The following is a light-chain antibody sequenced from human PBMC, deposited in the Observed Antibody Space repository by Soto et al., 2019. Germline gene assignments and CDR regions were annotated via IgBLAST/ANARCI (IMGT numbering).Light chain of an antibody. CDR1: SSDVGGYNY. CDR2: DVS. Sequence: QSALTQPRSVSGSPGQSVTISCTGTSSDVGGYNYVSWYQQHPGKAPKLMIYDVSKRPSGVPDRFSGSKSGNTASLTISGLQAEDEADYYCCSYAGSYNWVFGTGIKLTVL. V-gene: IGLV2-11*01. J-gene: IGLJ1*01. CDR3: CSYAGSYNWV.